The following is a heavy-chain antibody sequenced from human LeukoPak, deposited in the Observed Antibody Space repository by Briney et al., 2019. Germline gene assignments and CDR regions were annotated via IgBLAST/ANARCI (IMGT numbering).Heavy chain of an antibody. CDR3: ARRRRPPQTKYFYYYYMDV. V-gene: IGHV4-34*01. J-gene: IGHJ6*03. Sequence: SETLSLTCAVYGGSFSGYYWSWIRQPPGKGLEWIGEINHSGSTNYNPSLKSRVTISVDKSRNQFSLSLSSVTAADTAVYYCARRRRPPQTKYFYYYYMDVWGKGTTVTVSS. CDR1: GGSFSGYY. CDR2: INHSGST.